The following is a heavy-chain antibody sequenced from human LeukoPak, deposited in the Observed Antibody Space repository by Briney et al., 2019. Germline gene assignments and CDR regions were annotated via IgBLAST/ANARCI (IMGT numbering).Heavy chain of an antibody. D-gene: IGHD1-26*01. CDR2: ISWNSGSI. Sequence: GGSLRLSCAASGFTFDDYAMHWVRQAPGKGLEWVSGISWNSGSIGYADSVKGRFTISRDNAKNSLYLQMNSLRAEDTALYYCAKEFRKCELLLLFDYWGQGTLVTVSS. J-gene: IGHJ4*02. CDR3: AKEFRKCELLLLFDY. V-gene: IGHV3-9*01. CDR1: GFTFDDYA.